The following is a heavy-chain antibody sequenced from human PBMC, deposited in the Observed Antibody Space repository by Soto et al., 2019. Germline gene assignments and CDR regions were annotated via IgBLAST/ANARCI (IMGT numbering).Heavy chain of an antibody. CDR3: AGDRSASGYNWFDP. J-gene: IGHJ5*02. D-gene: IGHD3-3*01. V-gene: IGHV4-59*01. CDR2: IYSSGTT. CDR1: GGSISSFY. Sequence: SETLSLTCTVSGGSISSFYLNWIRQSPGKELEWIGYIYSSGTTNYNPALQSRVTMSVDSSKNQFSLKLSSVTAADTAVYYCAGDRSASGYNWFDPWGQGTLVTVSS.